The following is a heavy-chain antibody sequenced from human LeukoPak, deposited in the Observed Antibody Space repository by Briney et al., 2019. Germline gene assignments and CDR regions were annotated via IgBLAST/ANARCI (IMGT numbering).Heavy chain of an antibody. V-gene: IGHV4-59*08. CDR1: VGSIISHY. J-gene: IGHJ5*01. CDR3: ARHGPRRDGYNFDF. Sequence: QPSETLSLTFTVPVGSIISHYWSSSRQPPGKGLECIGYMYNTESTHYNHPIMSRVTISVDTSKNQFSLKVSSVTAADTAVYYCARHGPRRDGYNFDFWGQGILVTVSS. CDR2: MYNTEST. D-gene: IGHD5-24*01.